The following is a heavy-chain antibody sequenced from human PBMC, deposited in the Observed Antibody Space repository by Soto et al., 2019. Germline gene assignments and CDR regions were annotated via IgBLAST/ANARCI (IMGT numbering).Heavy chain of an antibody. CDR1: GFTFSSYA. J-gene: IGHJ4*02. CDR2: ISGSGGSK. V-gene: IGHV3-23*01. Sequence: PGGSLRLSCAASGFTFSSYAMSWVRQAPGKGQERVSAISGSGGSKYYADSVKGRFTISRDNSKNTLYLQMNSLRAEDTAVYYCAKESLGFTEVGRLTNFDYWGQGALVTVSS. D-gene: IGHD2-8*01. CDR3: AKESLGFTEVGRLTNFDY.